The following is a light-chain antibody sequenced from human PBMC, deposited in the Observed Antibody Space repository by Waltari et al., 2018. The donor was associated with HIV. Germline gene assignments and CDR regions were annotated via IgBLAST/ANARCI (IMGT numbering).Light chain of an antibody. CDR3: QQYGSSTYS. CDR1: QSVSNKF. CDR2: GAS. V-gene: IGKV3-20*01. J-gene: IGKJ2*03. Sequence: EIVLTQSPGTLSLSPGDRATLSCRASQSVSNKFLAWYQHKRGQAPRLLVYGASSRARGIPDRFSGSGSGTDFTLTISRLEPEDVAMYYCQQYGSSTYSFGQGTKLEIK.